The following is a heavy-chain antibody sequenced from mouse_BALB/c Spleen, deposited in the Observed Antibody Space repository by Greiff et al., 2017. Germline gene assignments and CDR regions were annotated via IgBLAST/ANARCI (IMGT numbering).Heavy chain of an antibody. Sequence: EVLLVESGGGLVKPGGSLKLSCAASGFTFSSYAMSWVRQTPEKRLVWVGSISSGGSTYYPDSVKDRFTITRDNARNILYLQMSSVRSEDTAMYYCARDGSSYWYFDVWGAGTTVTGSS. J-gene: IGHJ1*01. CDR3: ARDGSSYWYFDV. D-gene: IGHD1-1*01. CDR1: GFTFSSYA. V-gene: IGHV5-6-5*01. CDR2: ISSGGST.